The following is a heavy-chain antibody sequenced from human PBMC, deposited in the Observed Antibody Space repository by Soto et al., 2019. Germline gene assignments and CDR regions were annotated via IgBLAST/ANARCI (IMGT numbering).Heavy chain of an antibody. D-gene: IGHD6-6*01. CDR2: ISAYNGNT. CDR1: GYTFTSYG. J-gene: IGHJ6*02. CDR3: ARAAGSSSSEDYYYYGMDV. Sequence: ASVQVPCKASGYTFTSYGISWVRQAPGQGLEWMGWISAYNGNTNYAQKLQGRVTMTTDTSTSTAYMELRSLRSDDTAVYYCARAAGSSSSEDYYYYGMDVWGQGTTVTVSS. V-gene: IGHV1-18*04.